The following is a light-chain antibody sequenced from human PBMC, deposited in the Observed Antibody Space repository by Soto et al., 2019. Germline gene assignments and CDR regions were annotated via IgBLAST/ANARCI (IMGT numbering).Light chain of an antibody. V-gene: IGKV1-5*03. J-gene: IGKJ1*01. Sequence: DIQMTQSPSTLSASVGDRVTITCRASQSISSWWAWYQQKPGKAPKLLIYKASSLESGVPSRFSGSGSGTGFTLTISMLQPDDFATYYCQQYNSYWTFGQGTKVEIK. CDR2: KAS. CDR1: QSISSW. CDR3: QQYNSYWT.